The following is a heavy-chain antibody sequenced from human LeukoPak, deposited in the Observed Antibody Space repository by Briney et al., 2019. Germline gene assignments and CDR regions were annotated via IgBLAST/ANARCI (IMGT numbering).Heavy chain of an antibody. CDR3: AKDEVEYQLLRAEYFQH. V-gene: IGHV3-30*02. CDR1: GLTFSSYS. CDR2: IRDDGSNK. J-gene: IGHJ1*01. Sequence: PGGSLRLSCAASGLTFSSYSMNWVRQAPGKGLEWVAFIRDDGSNKYYADSVKGRFTISRDNSKNTLYLQMNSLRAEDTAVYYCAKDEVEYQLLRAEYFQHWGQGTLVTVSS. D-gene: IGHD2-2*01.